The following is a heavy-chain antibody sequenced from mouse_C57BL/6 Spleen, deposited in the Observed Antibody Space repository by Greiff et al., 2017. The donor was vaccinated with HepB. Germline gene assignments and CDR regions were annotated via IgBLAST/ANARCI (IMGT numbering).Heavy chain of an antibody. CDR2: ISSGSSTI. Sequence: EVMLVESGGGLVKPGGSLKLSCAASGFTFSDYGMHWVRQTPEKGLEWVAYISSGSSTIYYADTVKGRFTISRDNAKNTLFLQMTSLRSEDTAMYYCARLYYSNPWDYWGQGTSVTVSS. CDR3: ARLYYSNPWDY. CDR1: GFTFSDYG. J-gene: IGHJ4*01. D-gene: IGHD2-5*01. V-gene: IGHV5-17*01.